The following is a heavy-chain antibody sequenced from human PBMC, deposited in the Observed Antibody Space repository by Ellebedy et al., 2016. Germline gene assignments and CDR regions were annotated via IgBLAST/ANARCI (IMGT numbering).Heavy chain of an antibody. V-gene: IGHV3-7*01. CDR3: ARVEYSSGWDPYWYFDL. J-gene: IGHJ2*01. Sequence: GGSLRLSCAASGFTFSSYWMSWVRQAPGKGLEWVANIKQDGSEKYYVDSVKGRFTISRDNAKNSLYLQMNSLRAEDTAVYYCARVEYSSGWDPYWYFDLWGRGTLVTVSS. CDR1: GFTFSSYW. CDR2: IKQDGSEK. D-gene: IGHD6-19*01.